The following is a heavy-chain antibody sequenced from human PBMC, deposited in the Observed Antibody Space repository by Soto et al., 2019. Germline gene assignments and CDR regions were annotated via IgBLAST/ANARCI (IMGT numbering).Heavy chain of an antibody. CDR3: ARDKSPYSSGWHNRHFDY. CDR1: GFTFSSDA. D-gene: IGHD6-19*01. J-gene: IGHJ4*01. Sequence: QVQLVESGGGVVQPGMSLRLSCAASGFTFSSDAMHWVRQAPGKGLEWVAVMSYDGSNKYYADSVKGRFTISRDNSKNTLYLQMNSLRAEETAVYYCARDKSPYSSGWHNRHFDYWGHGTLVTVSS. V-gene: IGHV3-30-3*01. CDR2: MSYDGSNK.